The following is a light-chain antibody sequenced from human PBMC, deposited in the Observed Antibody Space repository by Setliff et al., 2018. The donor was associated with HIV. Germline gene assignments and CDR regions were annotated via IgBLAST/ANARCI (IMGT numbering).Light chain of an antibody. V-gene: IGLV2-14*03. CDR2: DVS. Sequence: QSALTQPASVSGSPGQSITISCTGTSSDVGTYNYVSWYQQHPGKAPKLMISDVSNCPSGVSNRFSGSKSGNTASLTISGLQAEDEADYYCSSYTSSGTPYVFGTGTKVTVL. CDR3: SSYTSSGTPYV. CDR1: SSDVGTYNY. J-gene: IGLJ1*01.